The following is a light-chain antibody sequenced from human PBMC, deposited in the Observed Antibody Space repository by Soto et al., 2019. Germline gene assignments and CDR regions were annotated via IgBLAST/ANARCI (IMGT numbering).Light chain of an antibody. CDR3: LSYDSSLNGWV. J-gene: IGLJ3*02. V-gene: IGLV1-40*01. CDR2: GNI. CDR1: SSNIGAGYD. Sequence: QLVLTQPPSVSGAPGQTVTISCTGSSSNIGAGYDVHWYQQLPGTAPKFLLHGNINRPSGVPDRFSGSKSGTSASLAITVLQAEDEADYYCLSYDSSLNGWVFGGGTKLTVL.